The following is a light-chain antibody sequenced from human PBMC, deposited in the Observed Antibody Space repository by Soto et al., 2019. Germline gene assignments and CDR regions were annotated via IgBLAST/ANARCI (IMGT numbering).Light chain of an antibody. V-gene: IGLV2-8*01. CDR1: SSDVGGYSY. CDR3: SSYARNRDVL. CDR2: EVS. J-gene: IGLJ2*01. Sequence: QSVLTQPPSASGSPGQSVAISCTGTSSDVGGYSYVSWYQQHPGKAPKLMIYEVSKRPSGVPDRFSGSKSGNTASLTVSGLQAEYEADDYCSSYARNRDVLFGGGTKLTVL.